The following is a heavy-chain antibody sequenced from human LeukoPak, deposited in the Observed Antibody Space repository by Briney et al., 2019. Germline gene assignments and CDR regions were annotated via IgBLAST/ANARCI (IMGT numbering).Heavy chain of an antibody. Sequence: ASVKVSCKASGYTFTGYYMHWVRQAPGQGLEWMGIINPSGGSTSYAQKFQGRVTMTRDTSTSTVYMELSRLRSEDTAVYYCARNPGCSSTSCQFYYYYGMDVWGQGTTITVSS. CDR1: GYTFTGYY. D-gene: IGHD2-2*01. V-gene: IGHV1-46*01. CDR2: INPSGGST. CDR3: ARNPGCSSTSCQFYYYYGMDV. J-gene: IGHJ6*02.